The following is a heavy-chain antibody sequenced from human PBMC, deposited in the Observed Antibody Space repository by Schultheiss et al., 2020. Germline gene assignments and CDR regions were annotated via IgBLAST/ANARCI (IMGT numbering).Heavy chain of an antibody. CDR2: IIPIFGTA. V-gene: IGHV1-69*05. Sequence: AVKVSCKASGGTFSSYAISWVRQAPGQGLEWMGGIIPIFGTANYAQKFQGRVTMTTDTSTSTAYMELRSLRSDDTAVYYCARDYGYCSGGSCSRGYYYYYGMDVWGPGTTVTV. CDR3: ARDYGYCSGGSCSRGYYYYYGMDV. D-gene: IGHD2-15*01. CDR1: GGTFSSYA. J-gene: IGHJ6*02.